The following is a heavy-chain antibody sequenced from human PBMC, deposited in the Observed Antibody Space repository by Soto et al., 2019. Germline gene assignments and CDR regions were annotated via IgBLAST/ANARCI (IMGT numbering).Heavy chain of an antibody. Sequence: QLQLQESGPGLEKPSETLSLTCTVSGGSTSSSSYYWGWIRQPPGKGLEWIGSIYYSGSTYYNPSLKSRVTISVDTSKNQFSLKLSSVTAADTAVYYCASGTQVAKFSVVYFQHWGQGTLVTVSS. V-gene: IGHV4-39*01. CDR2: IYYSGST. CDR3: ASGTQVAKFSVVYFQH. D-gene: IGHD2-15*01. CDR1: GGSTSSSSYY. J-gene: IGHJ1*01.